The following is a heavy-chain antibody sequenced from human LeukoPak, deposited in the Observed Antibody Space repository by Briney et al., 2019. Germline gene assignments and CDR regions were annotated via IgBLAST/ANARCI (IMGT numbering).Heavy chain of an antibody. CDR2: INRDGRET. J-gene: IGHJ4*02. V-gene: IGHV3-74*01. CDR1: GFTFSSSW. CDR3: ARGKRPKEVVVPATNFDY. Sequence: SGGSLRLSCAASGFTFSSSWMHWVRQAPGKGLVWVSRINRDGRETYYADSVKGRFTISRDNAKNMLFLQMNSLRAEDTAVYYCARGKRPKEVVVPATNFDYWGQGTLVTVSS. D-gene: IGHD2-2*01.